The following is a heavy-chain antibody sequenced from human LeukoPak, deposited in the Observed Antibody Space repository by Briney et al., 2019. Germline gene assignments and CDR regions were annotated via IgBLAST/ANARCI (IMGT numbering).Heavy chain of an antibody. Sequence: ASVKVSCKASGYTFTDYYMHWVQQAPGQGLEWMGWTSPNSGDTNYAEKFQGRVTMTRDTSISTAYMELSRLRSDDTAVYYCVIAAAGLLLVPFDYWGQGTLVTVSS. CDR2: TSPNSGDT. V-gene: IGHV1-2*02. CDR1: GYTFTDYY. CDR3: VIAAAGLLLVPFDY. J-gene: IGHJ4*02. D-gene: IGHD6-13*01.